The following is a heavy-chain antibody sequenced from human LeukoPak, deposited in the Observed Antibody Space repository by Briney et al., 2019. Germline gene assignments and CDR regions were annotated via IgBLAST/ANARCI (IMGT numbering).Heavy chain of an antibody. J-gene: IGHJ3*02. CDR3: AKSNGYGLVDI. V-gene: IGHV4-34*01. CDR2: INHSGST. D-gene: IGHD3-10*01. Sequence: SETLSLTCAVYGGSFSGYYWSWIRQPPGKGLEWIGEINHSGSTNYNPSLKSRVTISVDTSRNQFSLKLNSVTAADTAVYYCAKSNGYGLVDIWGRGTMVTVSS. CDR1: GGSFSGYY.